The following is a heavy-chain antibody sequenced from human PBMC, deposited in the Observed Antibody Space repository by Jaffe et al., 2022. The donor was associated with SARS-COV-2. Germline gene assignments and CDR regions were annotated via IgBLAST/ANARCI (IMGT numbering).Heavy chain of an antibody. J-gene: IGHJ4*02. CDR2: ISDSGGST. Sequence: EVQLLESGGGLVQPGGSLRLSCAASGFTFSSYAMSWVRQAPGEGLEWVSGISDSGGSTPYADSVKGRFTISRDNSQNTLFLQMNSLRAEDTAVYYCARVYAGYAWYRSYFDYWGQGTLVTVSS. CDR3: ARVYAGYAWYRSYFDY. D-gene: IGHD2-2*01. V-gene: IGHV3-23*01. CDR1: GFTFSSYA.